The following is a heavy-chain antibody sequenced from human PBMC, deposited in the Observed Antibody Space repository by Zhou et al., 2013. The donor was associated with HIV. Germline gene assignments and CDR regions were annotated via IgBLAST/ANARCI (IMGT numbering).Heavy chain of an antibody. CDR3: ARSSGVGPAAFDI. J-gene: IGHJ3*02. V-gene: IGHV1-69*04. CDR1: GGTFSSYA. D-gene: IGHD5-12*01. Sequence: QVQLVQSGAEVKKPGSSVKVSCKASGGTFSSYAISWVRQAPGQGLEWMGRIIPILGIANYAQKFQGRVTITADKSTSTAYMELSSLRSEDTAVYYCARSSGVGPAAFDIWGQGDNGHRLF. CDR2: IIPILGIA.